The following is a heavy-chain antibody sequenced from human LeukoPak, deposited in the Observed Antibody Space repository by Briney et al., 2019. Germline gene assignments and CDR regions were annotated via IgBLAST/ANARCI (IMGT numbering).Heavy chain of an antibody. CDR2: IIRIFGTA. Sequence: AASVKVSCKASGGTFSSYAISWVRQAPGQGLEWMGGIIRIFGTANYAQKFQGRVTITADESTSTAYMELSSLRSEDTAVYYCARAVVAATRTSQLDYWGQGTLVTVSS. CDR3: ARAVVAATRTSQLDY. V-gene: IGHV1-69*01. J-gene: IGHJ4*02. D-gene: IGHD2-15*01. CDR1: GGTFSSYA.